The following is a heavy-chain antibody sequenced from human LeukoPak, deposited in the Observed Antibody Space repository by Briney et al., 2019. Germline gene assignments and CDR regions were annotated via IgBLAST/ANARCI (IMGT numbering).Heavy chain of an antibody. CDR1: GFTFSSNY. Sequence: GGSLRLSCAASGFTFSSNYMSWVRQAPGKGLEWVSVIYSGGSTYYSDSVKGRFTISRDNSKNTLYLQMNSLRAEDTAVYYCARVVRGNLSAYYFDYWGQGTLVTVSS. D-gene: IGHD3-10*01. J-gene: IGHJ4*02. CDR2: IYSGGST. V-gene: IGHV3-66*01. CDR3: ARVVRGNLSAYYFDY.